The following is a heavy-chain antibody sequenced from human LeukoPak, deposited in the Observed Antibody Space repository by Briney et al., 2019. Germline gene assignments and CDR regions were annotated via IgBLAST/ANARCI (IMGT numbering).Heavy chain of an antibody. CDR2: INPNSGGT. V-gene: IGHV1-2*06. J-gene: IGHJ4*02. CDR1: GGTFRSYV. CDR3: ARVGDTAMVRGGFGY. Sequence: ASVKVSCKASGGTFRSYVISWVRQAPGQGLEWMGRINPNSGGTNYAQKFQGRVTMTRDTSISTAYMELSRLRSDDTAVYYCARVGDTAMVRGGFGYWGQGTLVTVSS. D-gene: IGHD5-18*01.